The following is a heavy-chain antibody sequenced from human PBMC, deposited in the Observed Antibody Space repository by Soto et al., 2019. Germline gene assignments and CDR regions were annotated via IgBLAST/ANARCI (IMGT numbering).Heavy chain of an antibody. Sequence: EVQLVESGGDLVQPGGSLKLSCRTSGLMFRTYLMSWVRQAPGKGLEWVSNINTDGSKDYYADSVMGRLTLSRDNTKNSHYLQMNSLSADDTAMYSFYTYHDPNWDPCGFRHWGQGTLVTVSS. CDR3: YTYHDPNWDPCGFRH. J-gene: IGHJ4*02. CDR1: GLMFRTYL. V-gene: IGHV3-7*01. D-gene: IGHD2-21*01. CDR2: INTDGSKD.